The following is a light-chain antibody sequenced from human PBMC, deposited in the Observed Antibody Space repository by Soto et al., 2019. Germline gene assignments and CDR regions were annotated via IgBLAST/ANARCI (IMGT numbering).Light chain of an antibody. J-gene: IGKJ1*01. CDR1: QSVDTY. V-gene: IGKV3-15*01. CDR3: QQYKAWPKT. CDR2: GAS. Sequence: ETVMTQSAASLSVPPGEGAVLSCRASQSVDTYLAWYQLRPGQAPRVLIYGASTRASGIPSRFSGSGSGTDFTLTIGSLQSDDSAVYYCQQYKAWPKTFGQGTKVEIK.